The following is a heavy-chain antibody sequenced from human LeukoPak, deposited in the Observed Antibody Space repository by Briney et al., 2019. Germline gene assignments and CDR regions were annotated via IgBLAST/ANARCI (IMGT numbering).Heavy chain of an antibody. CDR3: AKGEDYVWGSYGSDY. Sequence: PGGSLRLSCAASGFTFSSYAMSSVRQAPGKGLEWVLAMCGSGGSTYYADSAKGRFTISKDNSKNTLYLQMNSLRAEDKAVYYFAKGEDYVWGSYGSDYWGEGTLFTVSS. D-gene: IGHD3-16*01. J-gene: IGHJ4*02. CDR2: MCGSGGST. CDR1: GFTFSSYA. V-gene: IGHV3-23*01.